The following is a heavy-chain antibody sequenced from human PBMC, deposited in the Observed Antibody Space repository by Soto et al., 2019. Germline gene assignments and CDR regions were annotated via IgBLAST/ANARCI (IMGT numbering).Heavy chain of an antibody. CDR1: GGSISSGDYY. CDR3: ARAGVATIGGVDY. Sequence: SETLSLTCTVSGGSISSGDYYWSWIRQPPGKGLEWIGYIYYSGSTYYNPSLKSRVTITLDTSKNQFSLKLSSVTAADTAVYYCARAGVATIGGVDYWGQGTLVTVSS. V-gene: IGHV4-30-4*01. D-gene: IGHD5-12*01. J-gene: IGHJ4*02. CDR2: IYYSGST.